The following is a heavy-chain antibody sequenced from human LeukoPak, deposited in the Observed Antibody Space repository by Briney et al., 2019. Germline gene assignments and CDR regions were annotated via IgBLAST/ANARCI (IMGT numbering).Heavy chain of an antibody. CDR1: GGSISSYY. V-gene: IGHV4-4*09. Sequence: SETLSLTCTVSGGSISSYYWSWIRQPPGKGLEWIGYILSSGSANYNPSLESRVTISLDRSRRQFSLKLKSVTAADTAVYYCARRSSDSTGLWAFDYWGQGTLVTVSS. CDR3: ARRSSDSTGLWAFDY. CDR2: ILSSGSA. J-gene: IGHJ4*02. D-gene: IGHD3-22*01.